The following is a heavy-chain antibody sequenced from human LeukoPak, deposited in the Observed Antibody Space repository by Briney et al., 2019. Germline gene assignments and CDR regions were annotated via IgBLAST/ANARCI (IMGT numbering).Heavy chain of an antibody. V-gene: IGHV1-18*01. D-gene: IGHD2-2*01. CDR2: ISAYNGNT. CDR3: ARARCSSTSCPQVVY. Sequence: ASVKVSCKASGYTFTSYGISWVRQAPGQGLEWMGWISAYNGNTNYAQKLQGRVTMTTDTSTSTAYMELRSLRSDDTAVYYCARARCSSTSCPQVVYWGQGTLVTVSS. J-gene: IGHJ4*02. CDR1: GYTFTSYG.